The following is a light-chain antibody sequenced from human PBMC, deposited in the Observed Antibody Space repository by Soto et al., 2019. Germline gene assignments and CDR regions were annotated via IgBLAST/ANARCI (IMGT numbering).Light chain of an antibody. CDR3: QQYGISLYT. J-gene: IGKJ2*01. CDR1: QSVTNSY. V-gene: IGKV3-20*01. CDR2: GAS. Sequence: EIVLTQSPGTLSLSPGERATLSCRASQSVTNSYLAWYQQKPGQAPRLLMYGASSRATDVPDRFSGSGSGTDFTLSISRLEPEDFAVYYCQQYGISLYTFGQGTKLEIK.